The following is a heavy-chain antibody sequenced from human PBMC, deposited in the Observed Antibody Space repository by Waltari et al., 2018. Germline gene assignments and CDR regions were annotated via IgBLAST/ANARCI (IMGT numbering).Heavy chain of an antibody. Sequence: QVQLVQSGAEVKKPGASVKVSCKASGYTFTSYAMHWVRQAPGQRLEWIGWINAGNGNTKYSQKFQGRVTITRDTSASTAYMELSSLRSEDTAVYYCARDYTYCSGGSCYRNWFDPWGQGTLVTVSS. CDR2: INAGNGNT. CDR1: GYTFTSYA. J-gene: IGHJ5*02. CDR3: ARDYTYCSGGSCYRNWFDP. V-gene: IGHV1-3*01. D-gene: IGHD2-15*01.